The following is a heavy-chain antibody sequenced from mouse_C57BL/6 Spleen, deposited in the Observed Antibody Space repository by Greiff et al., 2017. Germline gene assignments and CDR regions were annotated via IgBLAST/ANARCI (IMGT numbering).Heavy chain of an antibody. Sequence: VKLMESGPGLVAPSQSLSITCTVSGFSLTSYAISWVRQPPGKGLEWLGVIWTGGGTNYNSALKSRLSISKDNSKSQVFLKMNSLQTDDTARYYCARNPHYYGSSYSYAMDYWGQGTSVTVSS. CDR1: GFSLTSYA. J-gene: IGHJ4*01. D-gene: IGHD1-1*01. V-gene: IGHV2-9-1*01. CDR2: IWTGGGT. CDR3: ARNPHYYGSSYSYAMDY.